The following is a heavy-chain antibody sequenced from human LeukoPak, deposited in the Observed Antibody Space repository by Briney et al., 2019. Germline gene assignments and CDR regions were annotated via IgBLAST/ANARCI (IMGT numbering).Heavy chain of an antibody. CDR2: ISFKNGNT. D-gene: IGHD2-2*01. Sequence: ASVKVPCKASGYTLINYGISWVRQAPGQGLEWMGWISFKNGNTNSAQKLQGRVTMTTDTSTSTAYMELMSLRSDDTAVYYCAKGGSTRPWSFDIWGQGTMVTVSS. V-gene: IGHV1-18*01. CDR3: AKGGSTRPWSFDI. J-gene: IGHJ3*02. CDR1: GYTLINYG.